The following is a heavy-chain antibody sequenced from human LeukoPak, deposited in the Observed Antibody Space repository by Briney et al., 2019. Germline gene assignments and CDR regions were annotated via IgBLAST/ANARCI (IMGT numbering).Heavy chain of an antibody. CDR2: IYDDGST. CDR3: VRLPGSGEVFDY. V-gene: IGHV4-30-4*01. Sequence: SETLSLTCTVSGGSINNGDYYWSWIRQPPGKGLEWIAYIYDDGSTFYNPSLKRRVTISIDTSKNQFSLNLRSVTAADTAVYYCVRLPGSGEVFDYWGQGTLVTVSS. D-gene: IGHD2-15*01. CDR1: GGSINNGDYY. J-gene: IGHJ4*02.